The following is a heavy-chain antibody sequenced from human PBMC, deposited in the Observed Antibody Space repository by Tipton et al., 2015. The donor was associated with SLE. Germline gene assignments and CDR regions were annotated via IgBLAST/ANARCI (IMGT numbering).Heavy chain of an antibody. CDR1: GGSISGHC. J-gene: IGHJ4*02. D-gene: IGHD2-2*01. CDR2: LYYTGIT. Sequence: TLSLTCTVYGGSISGHCWSWIRQPPGRGLEWIGYLYYTGITDYNPSLKSRVTISVDTSKNQFSLKLRSVTAADTAVYFCARYYCTTTRCYYFDYWGRGTLVTVSS. CDR3: ARYYCTTTRCYYFDY. V-gene: IGHV4-59*11.